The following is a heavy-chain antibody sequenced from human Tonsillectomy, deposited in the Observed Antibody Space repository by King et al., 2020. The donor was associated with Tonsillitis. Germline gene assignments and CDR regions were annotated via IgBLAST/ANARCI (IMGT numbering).Heavy chain of an antibody. V-gene: IGHV4-38-2*02. CDR3: AREAEIVVVITPFIC. D-gene: IGHD3-22*01. Sequence: VQLQESGPGLVKPSETLSLTCAVSGYSISSGYYWGWIRQPPGKGLEWIGSIYHSGSTYYNTSLKSRVTISVDTSKNQFSLKLSSVTAADTAVYYCAREAEIVVVITPFICWGQGTLVTVSS. J-gene: IGHJ4*02. CDR2: IYHSGST. CDR1: GYSISSGYY.